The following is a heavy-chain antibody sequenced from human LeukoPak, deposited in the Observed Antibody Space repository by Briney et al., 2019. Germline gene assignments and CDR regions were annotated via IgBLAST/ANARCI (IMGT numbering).Heavy chain of an antibody. V-gene: IGHV3-7*01. J-gene: IGHJ4*02. CDR2: IKHDGSEK. D-gene: IGHD3-22*01. Sequence: GSLRLSCAASGFIFTNYFMSWVRQAPGKGLEWVASIKHDGSEKYYVDSVRGRFTISRDNTMNSLYLQMSSLRAEDTAVYYCAKDYYDSSGLAHYWGQGTLVTASS. CDR3: AKDYYDSSGLAHY. CDR1: GFIFTNYF.